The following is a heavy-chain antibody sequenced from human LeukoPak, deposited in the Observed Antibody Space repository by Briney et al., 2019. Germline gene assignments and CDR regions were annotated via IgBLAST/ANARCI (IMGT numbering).Heavy chain of an antibody. CDR1: GFTFSTYT. CDR2: ISTSSSYI. CDR3: ARERTPKYYYGSGSFDRYFDY. D-gene: IGHD3-10*01. V-gene: IGHV3-21*01. J-gene: IGHJ4*02. Sequence: GGSLRLSCAASGFTFSTYTMNWVRQAPGKGLEWVSFISTSSSYIYYADSMKGRFTLSRDKAKNSLYLQMNSLRPEDTAVYYCARERTPKYYYGSGSFDRYFDYWGQGTLVTVSS.